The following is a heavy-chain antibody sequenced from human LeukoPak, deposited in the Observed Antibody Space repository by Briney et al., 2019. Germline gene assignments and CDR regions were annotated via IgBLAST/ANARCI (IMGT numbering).Heavy chain of an antibody. D-gene: IGHD3-22*01. CDR2: INPSGGST. V-gene: IGHV1-46*01. CDR3: AREGYDSSGYYPFNYYYYYMDV. CDR1: EYIFSGYY. J-gene: IGHJ6*03. Sequence: GASVKVSCKSSEYIFSGYYMHWVRQAPGQGLEWMGVINPSGGSTSYAQRFQGRVTMTRDTSTSTAYMELSRLRSDDTAVYYCAREGYDSSGYYPFNYYYYYMDVWGKGTTVTISS.